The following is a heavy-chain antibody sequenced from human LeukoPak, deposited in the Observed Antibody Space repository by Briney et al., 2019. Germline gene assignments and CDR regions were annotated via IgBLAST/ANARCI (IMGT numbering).Heavy chain of an antibody. CDR1: GYTFTGYY. J-gene: IGHJ3*02. D-gene: IGHD1-26*01. V-gene: IGHV1-2*02. Sequence: GASVKVSCKASGYTFTGYYMHWVRQAPGQGLEWMGWINPNSGGTNYAQKFQGRVTMTRDTSISTAYMELSRLRSDDTAVYYCARDRELLDDAFDIWGQGTMVTVSS. CDR3: ARDRELLDDAFDI. CDR2: INPNSGGT.